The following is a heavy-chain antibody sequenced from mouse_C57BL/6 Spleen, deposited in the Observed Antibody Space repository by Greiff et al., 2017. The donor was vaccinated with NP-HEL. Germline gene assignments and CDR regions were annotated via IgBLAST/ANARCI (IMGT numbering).Heavy chain of an antibody. D-gene: IGHD1-1*01. Sequence: QVQLQQPGAELVKPGASVKLSCKASGYTFTSYWMHWVKQRPGQGLEWIGMIHPNSGSTNYNEKFKSKATLTVDKSSSTAYMQLSSLTSEDSAVDDCAGGYGSSYWYFDVWGTGTTVTVSS. CDR3: AGGYGSSYWYFDV. V-gene: IGHV1-64*01. CDR1: GYTFTSYW. J-gene: IGHJ1*03. CDR2: IHPNSGST.